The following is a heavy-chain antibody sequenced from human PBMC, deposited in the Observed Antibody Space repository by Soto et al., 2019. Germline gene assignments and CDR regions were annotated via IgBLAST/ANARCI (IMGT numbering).Heavy chain of an antibody. CDR2: IIPIFGTA. J-gene: IGHJ5*02. CDR1: GGTFSSYA. CDR3: ARGVVGKPYYDFWSGYYAGESYNWLDP. Sequence: SVKVSCKASGGTFSSYAISWVRQAPGQGLEWMGGIIPIFGTANYAQKFQGRVTITADESTSTAYMELSSLRSEDTAVYYCARGVVGKPYYDFWSGYYAGESYNWLDPWG. V-gene: IGHV1-69*13. D-gene: IGHD3-3*01.